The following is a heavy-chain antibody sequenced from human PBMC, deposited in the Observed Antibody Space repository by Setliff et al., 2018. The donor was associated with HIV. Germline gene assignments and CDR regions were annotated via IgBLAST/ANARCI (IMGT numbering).Heavy chain of an antibody. CDR2: FNPEEGKT. V-gene: IGHV1-24*01. CDR1: GYTLSELS. J-gene: IGHJ2*01. Sequence: ASVKVSCKISGYTLSELSMHWVRQDPGKGLEWMVGFNPEEGKTIYAQKFQSRVTMTEDTSTDTAFMELNNLRSEDTAVYYCAASISSRHYYGSALWGRGTLVTVSS. D-gene: IGHD3-10*01. CDR3: AASISSRHYYGSAL.